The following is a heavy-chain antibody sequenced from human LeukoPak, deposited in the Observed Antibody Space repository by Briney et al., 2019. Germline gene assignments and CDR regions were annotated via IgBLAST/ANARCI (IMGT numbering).Heavy chain of an antibody. CDR2: IYSGGST. D-gene: IGHD2/OR15-2a*01. CDR1: GFTVSSNY. J-gene: IGHJ6*03. V-gene: IGHV3-53*01. CDR3: AREWGNSYMDV. Sequence: GGSLRLSCAASGFTVSSNYMSWVRQAPGKWLEWVSVIYSGGSTYYADSVKGRFTISRDNSKNTLYLQMNSLRAEDTAVYYCAREWGNSYMDVWGKGTTVTVSS.